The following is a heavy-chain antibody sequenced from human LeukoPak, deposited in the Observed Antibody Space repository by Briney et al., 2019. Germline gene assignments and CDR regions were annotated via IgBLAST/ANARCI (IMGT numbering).Heavy chain of an antibody. CDR1: GGSFSGYY. V-gene: IGHV4-34*01. J-gene: IGHJ5*02. CDR2: INHSGST. CDR3: ARDLGCSGGSCYWNWFDP. Sequence: SETLSLTCAVYGGSFSGYYWSWIRQPPGKGLEWIGEINHSGSTNYNPSLKSRVTMSVDTSKNQFSLKLSSVTAADTAVYYCARDLGCSGGSCYWNWFDPWGQGTLVTVSS. D-gene: IGHD2-15*01.